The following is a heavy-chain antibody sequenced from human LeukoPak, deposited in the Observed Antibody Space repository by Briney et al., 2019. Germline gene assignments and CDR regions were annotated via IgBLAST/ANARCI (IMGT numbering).Heavy chain of an antibody. CDR3: ARDAGGRDGYNFDY. Sequence: ASVKVSCKASGYTFTGYYMHWVRQAPGQRLEWMGWINPNSGGTSYAQKFQGRVTMTRDTSTSTVYMELSSLRSEDTAVYYCARDAGGRDGYNFDYWGQGTLVTVSS. D-gene: IGHD5-24*01. V-gene: IGHV1-2*02. CDR2: INPNSGGT. CDR1: GYTFTGYY. J-gene: IGHJ4*02.